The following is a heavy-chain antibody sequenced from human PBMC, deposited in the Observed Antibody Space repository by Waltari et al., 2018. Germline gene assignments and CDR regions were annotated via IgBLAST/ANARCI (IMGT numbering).Heavy chain of an antibody. J-gene: IGHJ4*02. CDR1: GGSISSYY. V-gene: IGHV4-4*07. D-gene: IGHD6-13*01. CDR3: ARGPYSSSWYVGDFDY. Sequence: QVQLQESGPGLVKPSETLSLTCTVSGGSISSYYWSWIRKPAGKGLEWIGRIYTSGSTNYNPSLKSRVTMSVDTSKNQFSLKLSSVTAADTAVYYCARGPYSSSWYVGDFDYWGQGTLVTVSS. CDR2: IYTSGST.